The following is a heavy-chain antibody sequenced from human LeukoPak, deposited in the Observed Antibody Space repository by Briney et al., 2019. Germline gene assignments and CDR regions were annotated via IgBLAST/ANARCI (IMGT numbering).Heavy chain of an antibody. D-gene: IGHD5-24*01. CDR3: AREGMATTQNDAFDI. CDR2: IYHSGST. V-gene: IGHV4-4*02. J-gene: IGHJ3*02. CDR1: GGSISSSNW. Sequence: SETLSLTCAVSGGSISSSNWWSWVRQPPGKGLEWIGEIYHSGSTNYNPSLKSRVTISVDTSKNQFSLKLSSVTAADTAVYYCAREGMATTQNDAFDIWGQGTMVTVSS.